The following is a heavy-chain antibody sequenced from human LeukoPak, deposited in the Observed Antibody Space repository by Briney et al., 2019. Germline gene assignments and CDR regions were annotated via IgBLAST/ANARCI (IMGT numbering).Heavy chain of an antibody. CDR2: ISSSRSAI. J-gene: IGHJ4*02. Sequence: GGSLRLSCAASGFTFSTYNMNWVRQAPGKGLEWVSYISSSRSAIYYADSVKGRFTISRDNAKDSLYLQMNSLRDEDTAVYYCARATYYYDSSGYYVGLGFDYWGQGTLVTVSS. CDR1: GFTFSTYN. V-gene: IGHV3-48*02. CDR3: ARATYYYDSSGYYVGLGFDY. D-gene: IGHD3-22*01.